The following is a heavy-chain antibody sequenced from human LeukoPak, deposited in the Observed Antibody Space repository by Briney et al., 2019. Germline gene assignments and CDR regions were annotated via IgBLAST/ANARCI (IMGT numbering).Heavy chain of an antibody. CDR2: IYYSGST. CDR1: GGSSTGSYY. J-gene: IGHJ4*02. V-gene: IGHV4-39*07. D-gene: IGHD3-3*01. CDR3: ARSGYHIDY. Sequence: SETLSLTCTVSGGSSTGSYYWGWIRQPPGKGLEWIGSIYYSGSTYYNPSLKSRVTISVDTSKNQFSLKLSSVTAADTAVYYCARSGYHIDYWGQGTLVTVSS.